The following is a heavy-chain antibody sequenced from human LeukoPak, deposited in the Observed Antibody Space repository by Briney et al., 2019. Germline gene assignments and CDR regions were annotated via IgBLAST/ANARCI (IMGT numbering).Heavy chain of an antibody. CDR1: GFTFSTYW. J-gene: IGHJ6*03. CDR2: ISSDGTNT. CDR3: ARVYYYYYMDV. V-gene: IGHV3-74*01. Sequence: GGSLRLSCAASGFTFSTYWMHWVRQAPGTGLLWVSRISSDGTNTYYADSVKGRFSISRDNAKNTLYLQMNSLRAEDTAVYYCARVYYYYYMDVWGKGTTVAVSS.